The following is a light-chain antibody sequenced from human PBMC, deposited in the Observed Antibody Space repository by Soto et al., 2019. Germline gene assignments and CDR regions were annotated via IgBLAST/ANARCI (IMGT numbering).Light chain of an antibody. V-gene: IGLV2-14*01. CDR3: SSYTSSSTYV. CDR1: SSDVGGYNY. J-gene: IGLJ1*01. CDR2: DVR. Sequence: QSALTQPASVSGSPGQSITMSCNGTSSDVGGYNYVSWYQQHPGKAPKLMIFDVRNRPSGVSNRLSGSKSGNTASLTISGLQAEDEADYYCSSYTSSSTYVFGTGTKLTVL.